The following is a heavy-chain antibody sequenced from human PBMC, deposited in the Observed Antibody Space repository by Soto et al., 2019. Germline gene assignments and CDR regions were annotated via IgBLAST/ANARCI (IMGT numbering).Heavy chain of an antibody. CDR2: ISSSSSYI. CDR1: GFTFRSYS. Sequence: GGSLRLSCAASGFTFRSYSMNWVRQAPGKGLEWVSSISSSSSYIYYADSVKGRFTISRDIAKNSLYLQMNSLSAEDTAVYYCARDCSYYSGMDVWGQGTTLTVSS. V-gene: IGHV3-21*01. CDR3: ARDCSYYSGMDV. J-gene: IGHJ6*02. D-gene: IGHD2-21*01.